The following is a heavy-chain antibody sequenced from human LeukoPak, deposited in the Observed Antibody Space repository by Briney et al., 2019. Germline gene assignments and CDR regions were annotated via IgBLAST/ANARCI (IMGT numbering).Heavy chain of an antibody. CDR2: MSYDESNK. J-gene: IGHJ6*04. D-gene: IGHD4-17*01. Sequence: GRSLSLSCAASGFPFSSCAMHWVCQAPGGGRGGVGFMSYDESNKYYADSVKGRFTISRDNSKNKLYLLMNSLRAEDTAVYYCARGNDYGEPSYYYGMDVWGKGTTVTVSS. CDR1: GFPFSSCA. CDR3: ARGNDYGEPSYYYGMDV. V-gene: IGHV3-30*04.